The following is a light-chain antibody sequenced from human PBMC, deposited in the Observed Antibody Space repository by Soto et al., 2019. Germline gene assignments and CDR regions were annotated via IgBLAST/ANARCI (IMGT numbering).Light chain of an antibody. CDR3: QHYGSSPWT. CDR1: QSVSSSY. Sequence: EIVLTQSPDTLSLSPGERATLSCRASQSVSSSYLAWYQQKPGQAPRLLIYGASSRATGIPDRFSGSGSGTDFTLTISRLEPEDFAVYYCQHYGSSPWTFGQGTNVEIK. J-gene: IGKJ1*01. CDR2: GAS. V-gene: IGKV3-20*01.